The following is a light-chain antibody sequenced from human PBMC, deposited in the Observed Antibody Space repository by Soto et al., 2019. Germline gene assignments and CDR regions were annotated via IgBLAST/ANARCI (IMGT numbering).Light chain of an antibody. CDR3: QQYSSSLFT. J-gene: IGKJ3*01. CDR1: QSVSSN. Sequence: IVMTQAPATLSVSPGERATLSCRASQSVSSNLAWYQQIPGQAPRLLIYGASSRATGIPDRFSGSGSGTDFTLTISRLEPEDFALYYCQQYSSSLFTFGPGTNVDIK. CDR2: GAS. V-gene: IGKV3-20*01.